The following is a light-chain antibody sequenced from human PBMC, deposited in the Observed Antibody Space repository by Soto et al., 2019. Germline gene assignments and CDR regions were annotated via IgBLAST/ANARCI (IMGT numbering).Light chain of an antibody. Sequence: QLVLTQPASVSASPGQSITISCTGTSSDVGGYNYVSWYQQHPGKAPKLMIYDVSNRPSGVSNRFSGSKSGNTASLTISGLQAEDEADYYCSSYTSSTLYVFGTGTKVTVL. CDR1: SSDVGGYNY. V-gene: IGLV2-14*01. CDR2: DVS. CDR3: SSYTSSTLYV. J-gene: IGLJ1*01.